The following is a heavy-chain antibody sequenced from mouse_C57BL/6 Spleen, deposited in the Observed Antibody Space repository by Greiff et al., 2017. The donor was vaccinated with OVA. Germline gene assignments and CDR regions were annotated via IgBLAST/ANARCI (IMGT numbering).Heavy chain of an antibody. CDR3: ARALYDYDGGVAY. J-gene: IGHJ3*01. D-gene: IGHD2-4*01. CDR2: IYPGSGST. Sequence: QVQLKQPGAELVKPGASVKMSCKASGYTFTSYWITWVKQRPGQGLEWIGDIYPGSGSTNYNEKFKSKATLTVDTSSSTAYMQLSSLTSEDSAVYYCARALYDYDGGVAYWGQGTLVTVSA. V-gene: IGHV1-55*01. CDR1: GYTFTSYW.